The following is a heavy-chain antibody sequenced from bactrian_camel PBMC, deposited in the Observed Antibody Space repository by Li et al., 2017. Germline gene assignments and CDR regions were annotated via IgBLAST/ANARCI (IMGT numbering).Heavy chain of an antibody. Sequence: DVQLVESGGGFVQAGGSLRLSCAASGFTVSRYYMAWFRQAPGKEREGIAAIDSDGKTTYENSVKGRFTISLDKAKNTLYLQMNSLKAEDSAMYYCAADLRWSKWIRCTAGLADDFGYWGQGPRSPSP. J-gene: IGHJ6*01. CDR2: IDSDGKT. V-gene: IGHV3S42*01. D-gene: IGHD1*01. CDR1: GFTVSRYY. CDR3: AADLRWSKWIRCTAGLADDFGY.